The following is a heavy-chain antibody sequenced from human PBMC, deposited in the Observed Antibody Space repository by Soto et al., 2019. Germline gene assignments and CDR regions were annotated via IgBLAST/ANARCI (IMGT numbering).Heavy chain of an antibody. CDR3: ARAIEVDYGDYSRRHGMDV. CDR1: GFTFSSYS. D-gene: IGHD4-17*01. J-gene: IGHJ6*02. CDR2: ISSSSSTI. V-gene: IGHV3-48*01. Sequence: PGGSLRLSCAASGFTFSSYSMNWVRQAPGKGLEWVSYISSSSSTIYYADSVKGRFTISRDNAKNSLYLQMNSLRAEDTAVYYCARAIEVDYGDYSRRHGMDVWGQGTTVTVSS.